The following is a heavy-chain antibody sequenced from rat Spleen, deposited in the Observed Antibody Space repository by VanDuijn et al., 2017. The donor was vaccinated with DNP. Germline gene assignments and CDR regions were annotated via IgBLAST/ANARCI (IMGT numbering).Heavy chain of an antibody. D-gene: IGHD4-1*01. CDR3: ASGAYLGYDYFDY. CDR2: IRYDGGRL. CDR1: GFTFSDYY. J-gene: IGHJ2*01. V-gene: IGHV5-22*01. Sequence: EVQLVESGGGLVQPGRSLKLSCTASGFTFSDYYMAWVRQAPTKGLEWVAYIRYDGGRLYYVDSVKGRFTISRDNAKSTLYLQMNSLRSEDMATYYGASGAYLGYDYFDYGGQGVMVTVSS.